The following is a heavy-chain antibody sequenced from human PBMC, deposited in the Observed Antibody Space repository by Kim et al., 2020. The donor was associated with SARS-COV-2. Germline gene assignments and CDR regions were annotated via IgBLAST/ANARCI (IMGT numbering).Heavy chain of an antibody. CDR3: ARGGYCSSTSCYFYYYALDV. CDR2: IGGSTNYI. CDR1: GFAFGTHS. D-gene: IGHD2-2*01. V-gene: IGHV3-21*01. Sequence: GGSLRLSCAASGFAFGTHSMNWVRQAPGKGLEWVSSIGGSTNYIYYAESVKGRFTISRDNAKNSLYLQMSSLRAEDTAVYYCARGGYCSSTSCYFYYYALDVWGQGTTVTVSS. J-gene: IGHJ6*02.